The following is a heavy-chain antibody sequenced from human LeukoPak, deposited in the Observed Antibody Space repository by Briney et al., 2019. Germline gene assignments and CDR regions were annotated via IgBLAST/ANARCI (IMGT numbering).Heavy chain of an antibody. CDR2: IYSGDNT. J-gene: IGHJ4*02. D-gene: IGHD3-16*01. CDR1: GFTVSNNY. CDR3: AGRRVLDASFDY. V-gene: IGHV3-66*02. Sequence: GGSPRLSCAASGFTVSNNYMSWVRQAPGKGLEWVSVIYSGDNTYYVESVKGRFTISRDNSKNTLFLQMNRLRVEDTAVYYCAGRRVLDASFDYWGQGTLVTVSS.